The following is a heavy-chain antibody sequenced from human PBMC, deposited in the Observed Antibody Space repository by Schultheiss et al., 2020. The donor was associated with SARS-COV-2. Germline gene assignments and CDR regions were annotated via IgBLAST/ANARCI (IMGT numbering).Heavy chain of an antibody. Sequence: GESLKISCTASGFTLGDYAVSWVRQAPGKGLEWVGFIRSKAYGGTTEYAASVKGRFTISRDDSKSIAYLQMNSLKTEDTAVYYCTTDTPYYDSSGYYSSVLVDYWGQGTLVTVSS. D-gene: IGHD3-22*01. CDR2: IRSKAYGGTT. CDR1: GFTLGDYA. J-gene: IGHJ4*02. V-gene: IGHV3-49*04. CDR3: TTDTPYYDSSGYYSSVLVDY.